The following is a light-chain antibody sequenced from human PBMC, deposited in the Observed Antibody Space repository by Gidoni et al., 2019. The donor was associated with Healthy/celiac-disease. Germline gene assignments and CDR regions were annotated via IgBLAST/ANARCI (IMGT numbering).Light chain of an antibody. J-gene: IGKJ1*01. V-gene: IGKV3-20*01. CDR2: GAS. CDR1: QSVSSSY. Sequence: IVLTQSPGTLSLSPGERATLSCRASQSVSSSYLAWYQQKPGQAPRPLIYGASSRATGIPDRFSGSGSGTDFTLTISRLEPEDFAVYYCQQYGSSPPTFGQGTKVEIK. CDR3: QQYGSSPPT.